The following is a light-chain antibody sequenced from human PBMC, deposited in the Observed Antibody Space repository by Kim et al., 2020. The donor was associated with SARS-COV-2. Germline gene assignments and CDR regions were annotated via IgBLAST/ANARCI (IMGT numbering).Light chain of an antibody. CDR1: QSVRSF. Sequence: EIVMTQSPATLSVFPGERATLSCRASQSVRSFLAWYQQKPGQAPRLLIYGASTRATGIPARFSGSGSGTEFTLTISSLQSEDFAVYYCQQYNNWHLYTFGQGTKLEI. J-gene: IGKJ2*01. CDR3: QQYNNWHLYT. V-gene: IGKV3-15*01. CDR2: GAS.